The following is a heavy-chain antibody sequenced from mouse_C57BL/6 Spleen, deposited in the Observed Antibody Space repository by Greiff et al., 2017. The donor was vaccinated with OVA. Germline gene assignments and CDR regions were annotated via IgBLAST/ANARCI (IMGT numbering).Heavy chain of an antibody. V-gene: IGHV1-50*01. J-gene: IGHJ1*03. CDR2: IDPSDSYT. D-gene: IGHD1-1*01. Sequence: VKLQQPGAELVKPGASVKLSCKASGYTFTSYWMQWVKQRPGQGLEWIGEIDPSDSYTNYNQKFKGKATLTVDTSSSTAYMQLSSLTSEDSAVYYCARPIFYYGSSWYFDVWGTGTTVTVSS. CDR1: GYTFTSYW. CDR3: ARPIFYYGSSWYFDV.